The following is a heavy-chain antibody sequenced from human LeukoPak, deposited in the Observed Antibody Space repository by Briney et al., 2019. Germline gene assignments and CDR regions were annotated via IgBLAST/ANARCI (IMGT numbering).Heavy chain of an antibody. J-gene: IGHJ4*02. Sequence: ASVKVSCKASGYTFTGYYMHWVRQAPGQGLEWMGRINPNSGGTNYAQKFQGRVTMTRDTSISTAYMELSRLRSDDTAVYYCATTRSAYYDFWSGYHTGLRMGYWGQGTLVTVSS. V-gene: IGHV1-2*06. CDR2: INPNSGGT. CDR1: GYTFTGYY. CDR3: ATTRSAYYDFWSGYHTGLRMGY. D-gene: IGHD3-3*01.